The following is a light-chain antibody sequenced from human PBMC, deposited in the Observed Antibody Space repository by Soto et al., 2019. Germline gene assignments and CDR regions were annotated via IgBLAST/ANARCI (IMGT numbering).Light chain of an antibody. CDR1: QSVTSN. CDR3: QQRSNWPPIT. Sequence: EVVMTQSPATLSVSPGERATLSCRASQSVTSNFAWYQQKPGQAPRLLIYGASTRATGIPARFSASGSGTEFTLTISSLQSEDFGVYYCQQRSNWPPITFGQGTRLEIK. CDR2: GAS. V-gene: IGKV3-15*01. J-gene: IGKJ5*01.